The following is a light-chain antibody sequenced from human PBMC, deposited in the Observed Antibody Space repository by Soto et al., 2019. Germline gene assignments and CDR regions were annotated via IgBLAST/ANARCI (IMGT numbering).Light chain of an antibody. CDR2: EVS. CDR1: SSDFGASNS. V-gene: IGLV2-14*01. Sequence: QSALTQPASMSGSPGQSITISCTGTSSDFGASNSVSWCQQHPGKAPKLMIYEVSNRPSGVSDRFSGSKSGNTASLTISGLQAEDEADYYCTSYTSSNTWVFGGGTQLTVL. CDR3: TSYTSSNTWV. J-gene: IGLJ3*02.